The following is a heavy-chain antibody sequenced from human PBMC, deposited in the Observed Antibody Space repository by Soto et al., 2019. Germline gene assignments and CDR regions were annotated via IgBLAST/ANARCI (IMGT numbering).Heavy chain of an antibody. D-gene: IGHD4-17*01. Sequence: ASLSVSCKASGYIFTDYKLHWVRLAPGHRLEWMGGVDPNGGGSNSAQKFQGSVTMTWDTSITTAYLDLTRLTTNDTATYFCATWVDYGDFEGFDFWGQGTLVTVS. V-gene: IGHV1-2*04. CDR1: GYIFTDYK. CDR3: ATWVDYGDFEGFDF. CDR2: VDPNGGGS. J-gene: IGHJ4*02.